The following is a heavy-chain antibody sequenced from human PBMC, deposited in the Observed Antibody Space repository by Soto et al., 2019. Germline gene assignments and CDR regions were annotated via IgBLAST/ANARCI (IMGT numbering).Heavy chain of an antibody. V-gene: IGHV3-30*18. D-gene: IGHD3-3*01. CDR2: ISYDGSNK. CDR3: AKDLAREGLLSWHGY. CDR1: GFTFSSYG. J-gene: IGHJ1*01. Sequence: GGSLRLSCAASGFTFSSYGKHWVRQAPGKGLEWVAVISYDGSNKYYADSVKGRFTISRDNSKNTLYLQMNSLRAEDTAVYYCAKDLAREGLLSWHGYWRQRTLVIVSS.